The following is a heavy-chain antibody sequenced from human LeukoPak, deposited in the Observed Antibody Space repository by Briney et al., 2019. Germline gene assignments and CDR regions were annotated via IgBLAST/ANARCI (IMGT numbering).Heavy chain of an antibody. V-gene: IGHV1-46*01. J-gene: IGHJ4*02. CDR1: GYTFTNYY. CDR3: ARTRTFDY. Sequence: ASVKVSCKASGYTFTNYYIHWVRQAPGQGLGWMGMVNPSGGGTTCAQKFQGRVTMTKDMSTSTVYMELSSLRSEDTAVYYCARTRTFDYWGQGALVTVSS. CDR2: VNPSGGGT. D-gene: IGHD1-7*01.